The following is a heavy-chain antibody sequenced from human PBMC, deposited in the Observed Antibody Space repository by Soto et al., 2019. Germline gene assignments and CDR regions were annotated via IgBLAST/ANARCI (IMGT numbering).Heavy chain of an antibody. CDR2: MNPNSGNT. Sequence: ASVKVSCKASGYTFTSYDINWVRQATGQGLEWMGWMNPNSGNTGYAQKFQGRVTMTRNTSISTAYMELSSLRSEDTAVYYCARYPGGYVGNDDAFDIWGQGTMVTVSS. CDR3: ARYPGGYVGNDDAFDI. D-gene: IGHD5-12*01. V-gene: IGHV1-8*01. CDR1: GYTFTSYD. J-gene: IGHJ3*02.